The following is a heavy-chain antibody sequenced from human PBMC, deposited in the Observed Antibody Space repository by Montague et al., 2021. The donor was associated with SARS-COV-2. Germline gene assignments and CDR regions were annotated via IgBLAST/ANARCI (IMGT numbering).Heavy chain of an antibody. CDR2: IYYSGST. D-gene: IGHD3-10*01. V-gene: IGHV4-39*01. Sequence: SETLSLTCTVSGGSISSSSYYWGWIRQPPGKGLEWIGSIYYSGSTYYNPSLKSRVTISVDTSKNQFSLKLSSVTAADTAVYYCARSPLRWFGTAWGNWFDPWGQGTLVTVSS. CDR1: GGSISSSSYY. CDR3: ARSPLRWFGTAWGNWFDP. J-gene: IGHJ5*02.